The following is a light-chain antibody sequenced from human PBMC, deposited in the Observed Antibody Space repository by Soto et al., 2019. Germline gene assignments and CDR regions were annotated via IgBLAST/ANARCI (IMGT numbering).Light chain of an antibody. CDR2: DAS. Sequence: EIVLTQSPGTLSLSPGDRATLSCRASQSVSSNYLAWYQQKPGQAPRILIFDASNRATGIPARFSGSGSGTDFTLTISSLEPEDFAVYYCQQYGDSPRTLGQGTKVDIK. V-gene: IGKV3-20*01. J-gene: IGKJ1*01. CDR3: QQYGDSPRT. CDR1: QSVSSNY.